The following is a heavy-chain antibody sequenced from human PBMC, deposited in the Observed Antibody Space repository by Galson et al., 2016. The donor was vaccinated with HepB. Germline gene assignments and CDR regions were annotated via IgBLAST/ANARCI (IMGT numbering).Heavy chain of an antibody. CDR3: ARDGGSGLFTRFDP. D-gene: IGHD6-19*01. CDR1: GASISSYY. CDR2: IFHSGTT. Sequence: APLSLSCTVAGASISSYYWSWIRQPPGKGLEWIGYIFHSGTTNYNPSLKSRVTISLATSKNQFSLKLSTVTAADTAAYYWARDGGSGLFTRFDPWGQGTLVTVSS. J-gene: IGHJ5*02. V-gene: IGHV4-59*01.